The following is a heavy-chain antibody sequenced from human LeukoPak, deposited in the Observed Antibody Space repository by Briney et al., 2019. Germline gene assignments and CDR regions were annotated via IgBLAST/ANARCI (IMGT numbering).Heavy chain of an antibody. D-gene: IGHD3-16*02. CDR1: GDTFTGCY. Sequence: GASVKVSCKASGDTFTGCYRHRGRQAPGQGLEWMGWINPNSGGTNYAQKLQGRVTMTRDTSISTAYMELSRLRSEDTAVYYCGRAGIMITFGGVIVKALGDYWGQGTLVTVSS. J-gene: IGHJ4*02. V-gene: IGHV1-2*02. CDR3: GRAGIMITFGGVIVKALGDY. CDR2: INPNSGGT.